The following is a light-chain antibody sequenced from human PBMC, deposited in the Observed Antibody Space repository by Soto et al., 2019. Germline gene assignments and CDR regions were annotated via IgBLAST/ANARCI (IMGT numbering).Light chain of an antibody. CDR3: RQYGSPSGT. CDR1: QSVSSSY. CDR2: GVS. J-gene: IGKJ1*01. V-gene: IGKV3-20*01. Sequence: EIVLTQSPGTLSLSPGERATLSCRASQSVSSSYLAWYQQKPGQAPRLLIYGVSSRATGIPDRFSGSGSGTDFTLTISILEPEDFAVYYCRQYGSPSGTFGQGTKVEIK.